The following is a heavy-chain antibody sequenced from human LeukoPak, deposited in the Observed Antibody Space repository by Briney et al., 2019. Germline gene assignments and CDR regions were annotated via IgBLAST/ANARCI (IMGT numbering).Heavy chain of an antibody. Sequence: ASVKVSCKASGYTFTDYNIHWVRQAPGQGLEWMGWINPNSGGTNYAQKFQGWVTMTRDTSISTAYMELSRLRSDDTAVYYCARAPLGYSYGSYYYYYGMDVWGQGTTVTVSS. CDR2: INPNSGGT. J-gene: IGHJ6*02. CDR3: ARAPLGYSYGSYYYYYGMDV. V-gene: IGHV1-2*04. CDR1: GYTFTDYN. D-gene: IGHD5-18*01.